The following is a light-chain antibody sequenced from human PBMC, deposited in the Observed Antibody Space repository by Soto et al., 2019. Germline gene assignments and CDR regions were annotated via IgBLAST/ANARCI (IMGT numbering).Light chain of an antibody. J-gene: IGKJ3*01. CDR2: GTS. CDR1: QSVSSKY. Sequence: EIVCTQSPGTLSVSPGERSTLSCRASQSVSSKYLAWYQQKPGQAPRVLIYGTSIRASGVPERFSGGGSGTDFTLTITRLATEDFAVYYYQQWGSPLFTFGPGTKADIK. V-gene: IGKV3-20*01. CDR3: QQWGSPLFT.